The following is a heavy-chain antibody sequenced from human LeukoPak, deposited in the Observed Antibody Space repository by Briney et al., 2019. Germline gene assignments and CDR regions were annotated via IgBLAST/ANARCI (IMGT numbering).Heavy chain of an antibody. V-gene: IGHV1-2*06. CDR3: AREGSGYTYGRGSYFDY. CDR2: INPNSGDT. Sequence: GASVKVSCKASGGTFISYAISWVRQAPGQGLEWMGRINPNSGDTNFAQKFQGRVTMTRDTSISTAYMDLSGLRPDDTAVYYCAREGSGYTYGRGSYFDYWGHGILVTVSS. CDR1: GGTFISYA. J-gene: IGHJ4*01. D-gene: IGHD5-18*01.